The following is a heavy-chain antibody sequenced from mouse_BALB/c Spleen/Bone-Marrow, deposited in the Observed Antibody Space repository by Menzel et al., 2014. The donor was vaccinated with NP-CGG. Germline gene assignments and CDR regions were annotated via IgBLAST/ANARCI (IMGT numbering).Heavy chain of an antibody. CDR3: VRGKFITTVLATYWYFDV. V-gene: IGHV1S137*01. D-gene: IGHD1-1*01. Sequence: QVQLQQSGAELVRPGVSVKISCKGSGYTFTDYAMHWVKQSHAKSLEWIGVISTYYGDASYNQKFRGKATMTVDKSSSTAYMELARLTSEDSAIYFCVRGKFITTVLATYWYFDVWGAGTTVTVSS. CDR1: GYTFTDYA. CDR2: ISTYYGDA. J-gene: IGHJ1*01.